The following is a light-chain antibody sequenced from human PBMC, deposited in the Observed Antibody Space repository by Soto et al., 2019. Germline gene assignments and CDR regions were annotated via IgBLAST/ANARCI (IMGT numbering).Light chain of an antibody. J-gene: IGKJ4*01. CDR1: QGSSNW. Sequence: DIQMTQPPSSVSAPVGDRVTITCPTSQGSSNWLSWYQQQPGKATKLLIYAASSLQSGVPSRFSGDGSETPFTLIISSLQPEDFATYYCQQSNTFLALSFGGGTKVEIK. CDR2: AAS. V-gene: IGKV1-12*01. CDR3: QQSNTFLALS.